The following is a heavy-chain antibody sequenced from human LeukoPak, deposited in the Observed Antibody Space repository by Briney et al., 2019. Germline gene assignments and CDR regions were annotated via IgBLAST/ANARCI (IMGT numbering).Heavy chain of an antibody. CDR3: ARIAAADQRGYWFDP. CDR2: IYYSGST. D-gene: IGHD6-13*01. Sequence: SETLSLTCTVSGGSISSSSYYWGWIRQPPGKGLEWIGSIYYSGSTYYNPSLKSRVTISVDTSKNQFSLKLSSVTAADTAVYYCARIAAADQRGYWFDPWGQGTLSPSPQ. J-gene: IGHJ5*02. CDR1: GGSISSSSYY. V-gene: IGHV4-39*01.